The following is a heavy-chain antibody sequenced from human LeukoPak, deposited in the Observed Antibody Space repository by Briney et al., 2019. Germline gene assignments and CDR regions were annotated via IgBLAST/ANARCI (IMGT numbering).Heavy chain of an antibody. CDR3: ARTYDILSAFDY. CDR2: ISYDGSNN. CDR1: GFTLSSHA. J-gene: IGHJ4*02. D-gene: IGHD3-9*01. Sequence: PGGSLRLSCAASGFTLSSHAMHWVRQAPGKGLEWVAVISYDGSNNYYADSVKGRFAISRDNSKNTLYLQMNSLRAEDTAVYYCARTYDILSAFDYWGQGTLVTVSS. V-gene: IGHV3-30*09.